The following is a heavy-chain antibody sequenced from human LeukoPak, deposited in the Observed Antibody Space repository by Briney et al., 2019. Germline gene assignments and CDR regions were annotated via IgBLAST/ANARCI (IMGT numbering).Heavy chain of an antibody. CDR2: ISAYNGNT. J-gene: IGHJ4*02. CDR1: GYTFTSYG. CDR3: ARDRYYDSSGYYLRYFDY. V-gene: IGHV1-18*01. D-gene: IGHD3-22*01. Sequence: ASVKVSCKASGYTFTSYGISWVRQAPGQGLEWMGWISAYNGNTNYAQKLQGRVTMTTDTSTSTAYMELRSLRSDDTAVYYCARDRYYDSSGYYLRYFDYWGQGTLVTVSS.